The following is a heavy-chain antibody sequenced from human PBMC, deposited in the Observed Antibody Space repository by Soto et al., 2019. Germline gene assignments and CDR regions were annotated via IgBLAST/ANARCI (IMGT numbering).Heavy chain of an antibody. Sequence: LRLSCAASGFTFSSYGMHWVRQAPGKGLEWVAVISYDGSNKYYADSVKGRFTISRDNSKNTLYLQMNSLRAEDTAVYYCAKEEADDYVWGSYRLYYYYYGMDVWGQGTTVTVSS. CDR1: GFTFSSYG. CDR3: AKEEADDYVWGSYRLYYYYYGMDV. V-gene: IGHV3-30*18. J-gene: IGHJ6*02. D-gene: IGHD3-16*02. CDR2: ISYDGSNK.